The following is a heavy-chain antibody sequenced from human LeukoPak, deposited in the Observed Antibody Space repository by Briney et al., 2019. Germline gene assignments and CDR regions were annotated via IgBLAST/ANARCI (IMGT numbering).Heavy chain of an antibody. V-gene: IGHV1-2*06. D-gene: IGHD3-10*01. Sequence: ASVKVSCKASGYTFTAYFIHWVRQAPGQGLEWVGRINPTSGDANYAQKFQGRVTMSRDTSLDTAYMELSRLRSDDTAVYYCAKGSPNTALSDYWGQGTLVTVSS. CDR3: AKGSPNTALSDY. CDR1: GYTFTAYF. CDR2: INPTSGDA. J-gene: IGHJ4*02.